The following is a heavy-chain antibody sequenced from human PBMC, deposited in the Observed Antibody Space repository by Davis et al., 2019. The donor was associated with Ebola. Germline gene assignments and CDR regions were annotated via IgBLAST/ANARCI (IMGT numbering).Heavy chain of an antibody. Sequence: SETLSLTCTVSGGSISSSSYYWGWTRQPPEKGLEWTATIYYSGSTYYTPSLKSRVTISVDTSKNQFSLKVTSVTAADTAVYYCATGRYTTSSRWFDPWGQGTLVTVSS. CDR1: GGSISSSSYY. V-gene: IGHV4-39*01. D-gene: IGHD6-6*01. J-gene: IGHJ5*02. CDR3: ATGRYTTSSRWFDP. CDR2: IYYSGST.